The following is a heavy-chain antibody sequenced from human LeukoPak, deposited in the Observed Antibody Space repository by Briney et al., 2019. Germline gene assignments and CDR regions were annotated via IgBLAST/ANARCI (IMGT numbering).Heavy chain of an antibody. CDR3: ARAPYGDLRFDY. CDR1: GGSLSSYY. V-gene: IGHV4-4*07. J-gene: IGHJ4*02. Sequence: SETLSLTCIVSGGSLSSYYWSWIRHPAGKGLEWIGRIYTSGSTNYNPSLKSRDTMSVDAYKNQFSLKLSYVTAAYTAVYYCARAPYGDLRFDYWGQGTLVTV. CDR2: IYTSGST. D-gene: IGHD4-17*01.